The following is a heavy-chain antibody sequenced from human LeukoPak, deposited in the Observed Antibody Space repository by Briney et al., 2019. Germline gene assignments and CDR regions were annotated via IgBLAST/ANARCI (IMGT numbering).Heavy chain of an antibody. J-gene: IGHJ4*02. CDR2: INAGNGET. V-gene: IGHV1-3*01. CDR1: GYTFTSYA. D-gene: IGHD6-19*01. CDR3: ARNLVGKTDFDY. Sequence: ASVKVSCKPSGYTFTSYAIHWVRQAPGQRLEWMGWINAGNGETIYSERFRGRVTITSDTSATTAYMELSSLRSEDTAVYYCARNLVGKTDFDYWGQGTLVTVSS.